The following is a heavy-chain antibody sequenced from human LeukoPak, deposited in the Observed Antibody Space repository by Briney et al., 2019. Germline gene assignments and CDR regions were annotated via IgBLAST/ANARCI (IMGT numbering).Heavy chain of an antibody. J-gene: IGHJ4*02. D-gene: IGHD6-6*01. V-gene: IGHV3-53*01. CDR3: TRLLPSSHHFFDS. Sequence: PGGSLRLSCVVSGFSVSNDYMSWVRQAPGKGLEWVSVIYGGGDTYYADSVRGRFTISRDNFENTLLLQMDSLRAEDTAVYYCTRLLPSSHHFFDSWGQGALVTVSS. CDR1: GFSVSNDY. CDR2: IYGGGDT.